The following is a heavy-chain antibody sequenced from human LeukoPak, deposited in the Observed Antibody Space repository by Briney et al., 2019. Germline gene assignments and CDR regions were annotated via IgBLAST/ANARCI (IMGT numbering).Heavy chain of an antibody. Sequence: GGSLRLSCAASGFTFSSYSMNWVRQAPGKGLEWVSSISSSSSYIYYADSVKGRFTISRDNAKNSLYLQMNSLRAEDTAVYYCARSRFLEWLPDAFDTWGQGTMVTVSS. CDR2: ISSSSSYI. D-gene: IGHD3-3*01. V-gene: IGHV3-21*01. CDR1: GFTFSSYS. CDR3: ARSRFLEWLPDAFDT. J-gene: IGHJ3*02.